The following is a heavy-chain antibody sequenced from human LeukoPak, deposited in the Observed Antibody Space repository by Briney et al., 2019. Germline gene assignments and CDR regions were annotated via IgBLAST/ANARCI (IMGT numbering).Heavy chain of an antibody. Sequence: ASVKVSRTASGYSFTNYAMNWVRQAPGQGLEWMGWIHPSTGNPTYAQGFTGRFVFSLDTSVSTTYLQISSLKAEDTAVYFCARAFQSLGGLSLPDYWGQGTLLTVSS. CDR1: GYSFTNYA. CDR3: ARAFQSLGGLSLPDY. V-gene: IGHV7-4-1*02. D-gene: IGHD3-16*02. CDR2: IHPSTGNP. J-gene: IGHJ4*02.